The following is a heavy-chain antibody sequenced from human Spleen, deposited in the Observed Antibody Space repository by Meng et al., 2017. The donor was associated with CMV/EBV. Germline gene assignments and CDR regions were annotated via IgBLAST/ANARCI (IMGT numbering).Heavy chain of an antibody. CDR2: IYTSGST. Sequence: QLQGRGPVLLKPPETLSITCTVSGGSISSYYWSWIRQPAGKGLEWIGRIYTSGSTNYNPSLKSRVTMSVDTSKNQFSLKLSSVTAADTAVYFCARGGSSSAVDYWGQGTLVTVSS. D-gene: IGHD6-6*01. J-gene: IGHJ4*02. CDR3: ARGGSSSAVDY. V-gene: IGHV4-4*07. CDR1: GGSISSYY.